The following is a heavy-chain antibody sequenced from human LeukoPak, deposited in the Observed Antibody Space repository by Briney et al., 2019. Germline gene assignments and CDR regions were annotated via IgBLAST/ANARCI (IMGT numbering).Heavy chain of an antibody. D-gene: IGHD3/OR15-3a*01. CDR2: IYYSGST. V-gene: IGHV4-39*01. CDR1: GGSVRGSSYY. J-gene: IGHJ4*02. Sequence: PSETLSPTCTVSGGSVRGSSYYWGWIRQPPGKGLEWIGGIYYSGSTYYNPSLKSRVTISVDTSKDQFSLKLSSVTAADTAVYYCARHDFPTHLSASDYWGQGTLVTVSS. CDR3: ARHDFPTHLSASDY.